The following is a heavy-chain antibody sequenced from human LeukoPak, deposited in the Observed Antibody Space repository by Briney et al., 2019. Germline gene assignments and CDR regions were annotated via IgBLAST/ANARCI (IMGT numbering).Heavy chain of an antibody. D-gene: IGHD5-12*01. V-gene: IGHV3-21*01. Sequence: PGGSLRLSCAASGFTFSSYSMNWVRQAPGKGLEWVSSISSSSRYIYYADSVKGRFTISRDNAKNSLYLQMNSLRAEDTAVYYCAREYGGYATSTALDYWGQGTLVTVSS. CDR2: ISSSSRYI. J-gene: IGHJ4*02. CDR1: GFTFSSYS. CDR3: AREYGGYATSTALDY.